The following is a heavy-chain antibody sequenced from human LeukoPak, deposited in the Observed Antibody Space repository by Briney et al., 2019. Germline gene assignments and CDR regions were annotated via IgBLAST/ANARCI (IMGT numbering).Heavy chain of an antibody. V-gene: IGHV4-39*07. CDR2: IYYSGST. D-gene: IGHD5-12*01. J-gene: IGHJ6*03. CDR3: ARDSRDIVATITYYYYYMDV. Sequence: SETLSLTCTVSGGSISSSSYYWGWIRQPPGKGLEWIGSIYYSGSTYYNPSLKSRVTISVDTSKNQFSLKLSSVTAADTAVYYCARDSRDIVATITYYYYYMDVWGKGTTVTVSS. CDR1: GGSISSSSYY.